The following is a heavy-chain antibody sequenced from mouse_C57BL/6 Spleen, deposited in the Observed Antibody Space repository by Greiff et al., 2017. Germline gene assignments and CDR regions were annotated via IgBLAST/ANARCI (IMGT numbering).Heavy chain of an antibody. CDR3: AREGITTVEDWYFDV. D-gene: IGHD1-1*01. CDR1: GYSFTDYN. CDR2: INPNYGTT. Sequence: VHVKQSGPELVKPGASVKISCKASGYSFTDYNMNWVKQSNGKSLEWIGVINPNYGTTSYNQKFKGKATLTVDQSSSTAYMQLNSLTSEDSAVYYCAREGITTVEDWYFDVWGTGTTVTVSS. J-gene: IGHJ1*03. V-gene: IGHV1-39*01.